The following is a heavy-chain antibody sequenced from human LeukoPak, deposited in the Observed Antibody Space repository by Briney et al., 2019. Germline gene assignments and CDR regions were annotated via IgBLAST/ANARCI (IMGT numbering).Heavy chain of an antibody. Sequence: GGSLRLSCAASGFTFSSYWMSWVRQAPGKGLEWVANIKQDGSEKYYVDSVKGRFTISRDNAKNSLYLQMNSLRAEDTAVYYCARGIVVVPAARYYFDYWDQGTLVTVSS. CDR1: GFTFSSYW. J-gene: IGHJ4*02. CDR2: IKQDGSEK. CDR3: ARGIVVVPAARYYFDY. V-gene: IGHV3-7*01. D-gene: IGHD2-2*01.